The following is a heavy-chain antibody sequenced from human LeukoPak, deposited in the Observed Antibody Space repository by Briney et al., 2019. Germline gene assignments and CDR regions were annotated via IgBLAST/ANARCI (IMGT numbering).Heavy chain of an antibody. J-gene: IGHJ3*02. D-gene: IGHD3-22*01. V-gene: IGHV4-59*01. CDR3: AATSYDSSGYYQAVDAFDI. CDR1: GGSISSYY. CDR2: IYYSGST. Sequence: SETLSLTCTVSGGSISSYYWSWIRQPPGKGLEWIGYIYYSGSTNYNPSLTSRVTISVDTSKNQFSLKLSSVTAADTAVYYCAATSYDSSGYYQAVDAFDIWGQGTMVTVSS.